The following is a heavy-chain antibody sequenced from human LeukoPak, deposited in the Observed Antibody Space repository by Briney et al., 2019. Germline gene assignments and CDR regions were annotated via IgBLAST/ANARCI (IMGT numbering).Heavy chain of an antibody. D-gene: IGHD2/OR15-2a*01. V-gene: IGHV3-74*01. J-gene: IGHJ4*02. Sequence: GGSLRISCAASGNYWMHWVRQAPGKGLVWVSHINSDGSWTSYADSVKGRFTISKDNAKNTVYLQMNSLRAEDTAVYYCVSFYETYWGRGTLVTVSS. CDR1: GNYW. CDR3: VSFYETY. CDR2: INSDGSWT.